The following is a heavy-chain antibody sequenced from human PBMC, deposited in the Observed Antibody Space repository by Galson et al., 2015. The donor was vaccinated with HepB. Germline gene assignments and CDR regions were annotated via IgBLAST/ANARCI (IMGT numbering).Heavy chain of an antibody. D-gene: IGHD6-19*01. CDR3: ARLPYSSGEPFDY. CDR2: IYYSGST. Sequence: LSLTCTVSGGSISSGGYYWSWIRQHPGKGLEWIGYIYYSGSTYYNPSLKSRVTISVDTSKNQFSLKLSSVTAADTAVYYCARLPYSSGEPFDYWGQGTLVTVSS. J-gene: IGHJ4*02. V-gene: IGHV4-31*03. CDR1: GGSISSGGYY.